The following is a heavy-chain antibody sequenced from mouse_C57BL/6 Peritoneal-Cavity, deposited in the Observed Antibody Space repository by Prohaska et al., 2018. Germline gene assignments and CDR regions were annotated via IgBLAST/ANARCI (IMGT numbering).Heavy chain of an antibody. V-gene: IGHV6-3*01. Sequence: EVKLEESGGGLVQPGGSMKLSCVASGFTFSNYWMNWVRQSPEKGLEWVAQIRLKYDKYATYYAECVKGRVTISRDDSKSSVYLQMNNVRAEDTGIYCCTGPAAWFAYWGQGTLVTVSA. CDR1: GFTFSNYW. J-gene: IGHJ3*01. CDR3: TGPAAWFAY. CDR2: IRLKYDKYAT.